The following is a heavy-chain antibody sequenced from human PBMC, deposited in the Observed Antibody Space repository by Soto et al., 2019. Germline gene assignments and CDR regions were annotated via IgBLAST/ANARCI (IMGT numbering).Heavy chain of an antibody. D-gene: IGHD3-22*01. CDR2: INSDGSST. CDR1: GFTFSNYW. V-gene: IGHV3-74*03. J-gene: IGHJ4*02. Sequence: SGGSLRLSCAASGFTFSNYWMHWVRQTPEKGLVWLSRINSDGSSTTYADSVRGRFTISRDNAKNTLYLQMNSLRAEDSAVYYCARVSPYDSSGYPFDYWGQGTLVTVSS. CDR3: ARVSPYDSSGYPFDY.